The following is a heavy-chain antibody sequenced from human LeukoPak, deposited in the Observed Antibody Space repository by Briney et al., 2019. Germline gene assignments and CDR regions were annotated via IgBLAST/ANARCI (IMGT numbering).Heavy chain of an antibody. D-gene: IGHD5-12*01. CDR3: ARELRDGYIPPQLDY. CDR2: INPNSGGT. Sequence: ASVKVSCKASGYTFTGYYMHWVRQAPGQGLEWMGWINPNSGGTNYAQTFQGRVTMTRDTSISTAYMELSRLRSDDTAVYYCARELRDGYIPPQLDYWGQGTLVTVSS. CDR1: GYTFTGYY. J-gene: IGHJ4*02. V-gene: IGHV1-2*02.